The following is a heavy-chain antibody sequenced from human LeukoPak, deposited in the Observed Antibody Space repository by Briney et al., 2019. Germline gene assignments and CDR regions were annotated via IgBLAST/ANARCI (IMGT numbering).Heavy chain of an antibody. Sequence: GASVKVSCKASGYTFTGYYMHWVRQAPGQGLEWMGWINPNSGGTNYAQKFQGRVTMTRDTSISTAYMELSRLRSDDTAVYYCARGYDSSGYYYGYWGQRTLVTVSS. CDR2: INPNSGGT. D-gene: IGHD3-22*01. V-gene: IGHV1-2*02. J-gene: IGHJ4*02. CDR3: ARGYDSSGYYYGY. CDR1: GYTFTGYY.